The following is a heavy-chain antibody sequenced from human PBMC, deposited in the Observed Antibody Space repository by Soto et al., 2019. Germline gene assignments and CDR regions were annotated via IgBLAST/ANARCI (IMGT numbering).Heavy chain of an antibody. J-gene: IGHJ4*02. Sequence: QVQLVQSGAEVKKPGSSVKVSCKASGGTFSSYAISWVRQAPGQGLEWMGGIIPIFGTANYAQKFQGRVTITADESTRTAYMERSRLRSEDTAVYYCARGWIAARPAATNFDYWGQGTLVTVSS. CDR2: IIPIFGTA. D-gene: IGHD6-6*01. CDR1: GGTFSSYA. CDR3: ARGWIAARPAATNFDY. V-gene: IGHV1-69*01.